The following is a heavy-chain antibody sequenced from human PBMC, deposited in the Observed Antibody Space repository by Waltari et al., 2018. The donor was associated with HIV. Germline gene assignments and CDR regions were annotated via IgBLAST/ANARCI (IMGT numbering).Heavy chain of an antibody. CDR3: ARRYFDWLCFAY. CDR1: GGSITSGRSY. V-gene: IGHV4-39*01. Sequence: QLQLQESGPGLVKPSETLSLTCTVSGGSITSGRSYWGWIRQPPGKGLEWIGSIYYSGITSYNPSLKSRVTMSVDTSKNRFSLNLSSVTAADTAVYYCARRYFDWLCFAYWGLGTLVTVSS. D-gene: IGHD3-9*01. CDR2: IYYSGIT. J-gene: IGHJ4*02.